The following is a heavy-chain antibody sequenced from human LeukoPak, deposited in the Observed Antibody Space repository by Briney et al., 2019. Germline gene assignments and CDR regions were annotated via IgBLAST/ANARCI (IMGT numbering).Heavy chain of an antibody. J-gene: IGHJ6*03. CDR1: GYSISSGYY. Sequence: PSETLSLTCTVSGYSISSGYYWGWIRQPPGKGLEWIGSIYHSGSTYYNPSLKSRVTISVDTSKNQFSLKLSSVTAADTAVYFCAREPRRRDGYNYDYYYYLDVWGKGTTVTVS. CDR3: AREPRRRDGYNYDYYYYLDV. D-gene: IGHD5-24*01. V-gene: IGHV4-38-2*02. CDR2: IYHSGST.